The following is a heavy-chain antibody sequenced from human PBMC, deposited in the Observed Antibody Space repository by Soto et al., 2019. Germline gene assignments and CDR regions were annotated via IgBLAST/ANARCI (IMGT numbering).Heavy chain of an antibody. V-gene: IGHV4-59*01. D-gene: IGHD3-22*01. CDR2: IHYSGST. CDR1: GGYITTYY. Sequence: QVQLQESGPGLVKPSETLSLTCTVSGGYITTYYWSWIRQSPGRGLEWIGFIHYSGSTSYNPSLRSRVSISVDTSKNQIALKVFYVTAPDTAVYYCARAAEYYYDSSGHHPTDYWGQGTLVTVSS. J-gene: IGHJ4*02. CDR3: ARAAEYYYDSSGHHPTDY.